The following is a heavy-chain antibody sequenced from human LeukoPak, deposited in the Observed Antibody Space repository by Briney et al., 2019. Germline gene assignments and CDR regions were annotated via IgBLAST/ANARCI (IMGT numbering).Heavy chain of an antibody. D-gene: IGHD3-22*01. CDR2: IYPGDSDT. J-gene: IGHJ4*02. Sequence: GESLKISCKGSGYSFTSYWIGWVRQMPEKGLEWMGIIYPGDSDTRYSPSFQDQVTISADKSISTAYLQWSSLKASDTAMYYCARQGTYYDSSGYYIDYWGQGTLVTVSS. CDR3: ARQGTYYDSSGYYIDY. CDR1: GYSFTSYW. V-gene: IGHV5-51*01.